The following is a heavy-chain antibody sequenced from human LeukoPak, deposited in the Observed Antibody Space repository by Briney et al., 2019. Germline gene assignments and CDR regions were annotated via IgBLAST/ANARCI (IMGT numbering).Heavy chain of an antibody. Sequence: GGSLRLSCAASGFTFINYGMSWVRQAPGKGLEWASLITGSDTKYYADSVKGRFSISRDNSKNTLYLQMTSLIAEDTALYYCAKGGHCSGGSCYSSLDSWGQGTLVTVSS. CDR2: ITGSDTK. J-gene: IGHJ4*02. D-gene: IGHD2-15*01. CDR1: GFTFINYG. CDR3: AKGGHCSGGSCYSSLDS. V-gene: IGHV3-23*01.